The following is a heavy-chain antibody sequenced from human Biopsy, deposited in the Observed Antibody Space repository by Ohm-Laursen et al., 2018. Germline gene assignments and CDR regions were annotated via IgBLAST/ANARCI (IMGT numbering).Heavy chain of an antibody. Sequence: SETLSLTWAVSGGSFSGTYWSWIRQTPGKGLEWIGEINHSGSAKYNPSFESRVTISVDTSKNQFSLNLFFVTAADAARYFCARGEYYAYWSGARKHNYFDYWGQGTLVIVSS. CDR3: ARGEYYAYWSGARKHNYFDY. CDR1: GGSFSGTY. D-gene: IGHD3-3*01. J-gene: IGHJ4*02. V-gene: IGHV4-34*01. CDR2: INHSGSA.